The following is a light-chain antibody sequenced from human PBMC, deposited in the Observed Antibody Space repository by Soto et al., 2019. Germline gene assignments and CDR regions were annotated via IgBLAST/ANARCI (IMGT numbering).Light chain of an antibody. CDR3: QQYNNWPPIT. Sequence: IVMTRSATTQIVSLGERATLSCRASQSVSSNLAWYQQKPGQAPRLLIYGASTRATGIPARFSGSGSGTEFTLTISSLQSEDFAVYYCQQYNNWPPITFGQGTRLEIK. CDR1: QSVSSN. V-gene: IGKV3-15*01. J-gene: IGKJ5*01. CDR2: GAS.